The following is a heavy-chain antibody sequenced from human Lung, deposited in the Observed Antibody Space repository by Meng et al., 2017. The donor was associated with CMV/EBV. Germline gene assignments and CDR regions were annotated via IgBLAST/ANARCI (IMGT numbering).Heavy chain of an antibody. CDR3: ARMGRFSGSYDFWSGYSPPGGFDI. D-gene: IGHD3-3*01. CDR2: IYYSGST. V-gene: IGHV4-61*01. J-gene: IGHJ3*02. Sequence: SXTXSLXCTVSGGSVSSGSYYWSWIRQPPGKGLEWIGYIYYSGSTNYNPSLKSRVTISVDTSKNQFSLKLSSVTAADTAVYYCARMGRFSGSYDFWSGYSPPGGFDIXGQGTMVTVSS. CDR1: GGSVSSGSYY.